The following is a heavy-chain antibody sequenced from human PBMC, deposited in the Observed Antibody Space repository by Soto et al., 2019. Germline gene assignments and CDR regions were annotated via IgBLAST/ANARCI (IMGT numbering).Heavy chain of an antibody. D-gene: IGHD6-13*01. CDR2: INHSGST. V-gene: IGHV4-34*01. Sequence: QVQLQQWGAGLLKPSETLSLTCAVYGGSFSGYYWSWIRQPPGKGLEWIGEINHSGSTNYNPSLKSRVIISVDTSKNQFSLKLSSVTAADTAVYYCARGGPWGSSWYYFWGQGTLVTVSS. J-gene: IGHJ4*02. CDR1: GGSFSGYY. CDR3: ARGGPWGSSWYYF.